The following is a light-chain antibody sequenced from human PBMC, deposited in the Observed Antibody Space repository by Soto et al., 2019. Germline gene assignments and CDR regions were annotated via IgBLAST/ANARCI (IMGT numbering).Light chain of an antibody. CDR3: MQGTHWPWT. Sequence: DVVMTQSPLSLPVTLGQPASISCRSSYSLIHSDGDTYLNWFQQRPGQSPRRLIYEVSNRDSGVPDRFSGSGSGTDSTLKISRVEAEDVGIYYCMQGTHWPWTFGQGTEVEIK. J-gene: IGKJ1*01. CDR1: YSLIHSDGDTY. V-gene: IGKV2-30*02. CDR2: EVS.